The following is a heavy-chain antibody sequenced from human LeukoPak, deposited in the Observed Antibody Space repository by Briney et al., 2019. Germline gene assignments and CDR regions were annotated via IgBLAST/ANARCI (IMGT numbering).Heavy chain of an antibody. CDR3: ARGPGVPAAISSWFDP. Sequence: SETLSLTCTVSGFSISSYYWSWLRQPAGKGLEWIGRIYTSGSTNYNPSLKSRVTMSVDTSKNQFSLKLSSVTAADTAVYYCARGPGVPAAISSWFDPWGQGTLVTVSS. D-gene: IGHD2-2*01. CDR1: GFSISSYY. J-gene: IGHJ5*02. CDR2: IYTSGST. V-gene: IGHV4-4*07.